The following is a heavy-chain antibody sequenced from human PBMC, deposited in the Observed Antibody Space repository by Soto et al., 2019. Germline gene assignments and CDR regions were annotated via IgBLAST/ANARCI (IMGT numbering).Heavy chain of an antibody. CDR2: INLSAGST. CDR1: GHTFTSYY. V-gene: IGHV1-46*01. D-gene: IGHD3-9*01. Sequence: ASVKVSCKASGHTFTSYYMHWVRQAPGQGLEWIGIINLSAGSTSYAQKFQGRVTITRDTSTSTVYMDMSSLRSEDTAVYYCACRGPEILTTFRYSMDVWGQGTTVTVSS. CDR3: ACRGPEILTTFRYSMDV. J-gene: IGHJ6*02.